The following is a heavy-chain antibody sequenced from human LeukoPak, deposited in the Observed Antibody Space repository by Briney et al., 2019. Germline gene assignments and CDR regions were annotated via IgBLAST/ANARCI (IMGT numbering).Heavy chain of an antibody. CDR2: INHSGST. Sequence: PSETLSLTCAVYGGSFSGYYWSWLRQPPGKGLEWIGEINHSGSTNYNPSLKSRVTISVDTSKNQFSLKLSSVTAADTAVYYCARENIVVVPAALDYWGQGTLVTVSS. CDR1: GGSFSGYY. D-gene: IGHD2-2*01. CDR3: ARENIVVVPAALDY. J-gene: IGHJ4*02. V-gene: IGHV4-34*01.